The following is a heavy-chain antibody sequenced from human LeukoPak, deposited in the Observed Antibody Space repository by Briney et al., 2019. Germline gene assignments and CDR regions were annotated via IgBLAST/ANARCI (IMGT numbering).Heavy chain of an antibody. CDR1: GFTFSSYG. CDR2: IRYDGSNK. Sequence: GGSLRLSCAASGFTFSSYGMHWVRQAPGKGLEWVAFIRYDGSNKYYADSVKGRFTISRDSSKNTLYLQMNSLRAEDTAVYYCAKDRFWSGYDAFDIWGQGTMVTVSS. D-gene: IGHD3-3*01. CDR3: AKDRFWSGYDAFDI. J-gene: IGHJ3*02. V-gene: IGHV3-30*02.